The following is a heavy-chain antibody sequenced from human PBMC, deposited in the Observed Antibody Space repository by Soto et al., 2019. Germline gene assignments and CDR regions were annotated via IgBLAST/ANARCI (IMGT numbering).Heavy chain of an antibody. CDR2: ISDDGSNK. J-gene: IGHJ6*02. Sequence: QVQLVESGGGVVQPGRPLRRSCAASGFTFSTYGMHWVRQAPGKGLEWVAVISDDGSNKYYEDSVRGRCTISRDNSNNSLYLQLNSLRAEDTAVYYCAKETTVTTFMGYYYDYCMDVWGQGTTVTVSS. D-gene: IGHD4-17*01. V-gene: IGHV3-30*18. CDR3: AKETTVTTFMGYYYDYCMDV. CDR1: GFTFSTYG.